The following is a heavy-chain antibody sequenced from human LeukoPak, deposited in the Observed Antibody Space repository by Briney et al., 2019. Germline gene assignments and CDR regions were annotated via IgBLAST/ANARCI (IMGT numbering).Heavy chain of an antibody. CDR3: ARDGRGGYGRAYYMDV. V-gene: IGHV1-2*02. J-gene: IGHJ6*03. D-gene: IGHD5-12*01. CDR1: GYTFTGYY. CDR2: INPNSGGT. Sequence: GASVKVSCRASGYTFTGYYIHWVRQAPGQGLEWMAWINPNSGGTNYAQKFQGRVTMARDTSISTAYMELSRLRSDDTAAYYCARDGRGGYGRAYYMDVWGKGTTVTVSS.